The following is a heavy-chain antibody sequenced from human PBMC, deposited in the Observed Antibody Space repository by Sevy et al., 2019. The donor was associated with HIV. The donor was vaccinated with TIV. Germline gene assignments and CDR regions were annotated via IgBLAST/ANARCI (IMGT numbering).Heavy chain of an antibody. V-gene: IGHV3-23*01. CDR2: FTDGGTNT. Sequence: GGSLRLSCAASGFTFSSYAMSWVRQAPGKGLEWVSSFTDGGTNTFYADSVKGRFTISRDNSKNTLYLQMNSLRAEDTAVYYCAKDSILVAGHFDYWGQGTLVTVSS. CDR1: GFTFSSYA. J-gene: IGHJ4*02. D-gene: IGHD6-19*01. CDR3: AKDSILVAGHFDY.